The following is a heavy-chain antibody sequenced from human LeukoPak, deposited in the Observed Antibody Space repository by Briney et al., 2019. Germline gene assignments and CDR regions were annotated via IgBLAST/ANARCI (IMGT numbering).Heavy chain of an antibody. CDR1: GGSISSYY. Sequence: SETLSLTCTVSGGSISSYYWSWIRQPPGKGLEWIGYIDYSGSTNYNPSLKSRVTISVDTSKNQFSLKLSSVTAADTAVYYCARRRCSSTSCHLDYWGQGTLVTVSS. D-gene: IGHD2-2*01. V-gene: IGHV4-59*08. J-gene: IGHJ4*02. CDR2: IDYSGST. CDR3: ARRRCSSTSCHLDY.